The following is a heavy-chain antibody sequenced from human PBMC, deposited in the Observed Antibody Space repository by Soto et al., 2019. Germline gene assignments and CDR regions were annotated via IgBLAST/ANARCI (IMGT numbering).Heavy chain of an antibody. V-gene: IGHV3-30*18. J-gene: IGHJ4*02. CDR3: GKTDRRDSSGYPDY. CDR2: ISYDGSNK. Sequence: GGSLRLSCAASGFTFSDYGMHWGRQAPGKGLEWVAVISYDGSNKYYADSVKGRFTISRDNSKNTLYLQMNSLRAEDTAVYYCGKTDRRDSSGYPDYWGQGNLVTVSS. CDR1: GFTFSDYG. D-gene: IGHD3-22*01.